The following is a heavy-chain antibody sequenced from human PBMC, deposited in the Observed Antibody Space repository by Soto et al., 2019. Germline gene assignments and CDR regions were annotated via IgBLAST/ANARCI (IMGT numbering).Heavy chain of an antibody. CDR3: ARSWSYSSTWSSVGDWFDP. V-gene: IGHV1-18*04. J-gene: IGHJ5*02. D-gene: IGHD2-2*01. Sequence: QVQMVQSGAEVKKTGASVKVSCKASGYTFTSYAITWVRQAPGQGLEWMGWISPYNGNTNYAQRLQGRVTMTTDTSTHTVYMELRSLRPDDTAVYYCARSWSYSSTWSSVGDWFDPWGQGTLVTVSS. CDR1: GYTFTSYA. CDR2: ISPYNGNT.